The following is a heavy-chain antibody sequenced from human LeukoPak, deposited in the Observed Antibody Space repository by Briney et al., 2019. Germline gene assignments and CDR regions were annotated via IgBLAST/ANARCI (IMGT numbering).Heavy chain of an antibody. J-gene: IGHJ4*02. V-gene: IGHV1-24*01. CDR1: GYTLTELS. CDR2: FDPEDGET. D-gene: IGHD6-19*01. Sequence: ASVKVSCKVSGYTLTELSMHWVRQAPGKGLEWMGGFDPEDGETIYAQKFLDRVTMTEDTSTDTAYMELSSLRSEDTAVYYCATALVYSSGHDYWGQGTLVTVSS. CDR3: ATALVYSSGHDY.